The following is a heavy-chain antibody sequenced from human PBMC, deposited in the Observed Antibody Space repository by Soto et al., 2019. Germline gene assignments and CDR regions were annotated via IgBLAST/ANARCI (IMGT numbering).Heavy chain of an antibody. J-gene: IGHJ4*02. Sequence: QVQLVESGGGVVQPGRSLRLSCAASGFTFSSYAMHWVRQAPGKGLEWVAVISYDGSNKYYADSVKGRFTISRDNSKNTLYLQMNSLRAEDTAVYYCARGAPQMMATIWGLIYYWGQGTLVTVSS. CDR3: ARGAPQMMATIWGLIYY. CDR1: GFTFSSYA. D-gene: IGHD5-12*01. CDR2: ISYDGSNK. V-gene: IGHV3-30-3*01.